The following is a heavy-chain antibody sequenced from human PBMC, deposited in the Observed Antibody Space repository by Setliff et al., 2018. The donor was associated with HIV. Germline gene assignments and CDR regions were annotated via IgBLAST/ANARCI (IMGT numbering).Heavy chain of an antibody. CDR3: AKEGNSVDNWLDP. CDR2: IDHTGKT. J-gene: IGHJ5*02. Sequence: SETLSLTCTVSGDPIFIGGYYWSWIRQHPGGGLEWIGYIDHTGKTYYNPSLQRRIIMSLEMSQNQFSLKLSSVTAADTAVYYCAKEGNSVDNWLDPWGPGTLITVSS. D-gene: IGHD1-26*01. CDR1: GDPIFIGGYY. V-gene: IGHV4-31*03.